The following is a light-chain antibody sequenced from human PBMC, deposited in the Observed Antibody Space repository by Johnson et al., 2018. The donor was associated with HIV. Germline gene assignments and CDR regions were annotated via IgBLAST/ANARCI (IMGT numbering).Light chain of an antibody. Sequence: QSILTQPPSVSAAPGQKVTISCSGSSSNIGNNYVSWYQQLPGTAPKLLIYENDKRPSGIPDRFSGSKSGTSATLDITGLQTGDDADYYCQSWYSSLSVGSYVFYVFGTGTKVTVL. J-gene: IGLJ1*01. V-gene: IGLV1-51*02. CDR1: SSNIGNNY. CDR3: QSWYSSLSVGSYVFYV. CDR2: END.